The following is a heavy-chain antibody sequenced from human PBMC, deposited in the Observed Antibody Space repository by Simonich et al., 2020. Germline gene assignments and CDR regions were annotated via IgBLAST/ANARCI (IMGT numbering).Heavy chain of an antibody. CDR1: VFTFSSYW. V-gene: IGHV3-74*01. J-gene: IGHJ3*02. D-gene: IGHD4-4*01. CDR2: IKSEGSST. CDR3: ARDYSNYDAFDI. Sequence: EVQLVESVGCLVQPWGSLSLSCADPVFTFSSYWLHWVSQAPGKGVVWGSPIKSEGSSTSYADTVKGRCTISRDNAKNTLYLQMNSLRAEDTAVYYCARDYSNYDAFDIWGQGTMVTVSS.